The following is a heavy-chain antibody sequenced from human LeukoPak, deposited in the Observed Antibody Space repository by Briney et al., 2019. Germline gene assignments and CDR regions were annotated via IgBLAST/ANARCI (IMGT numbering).Heavy chain of an antibody. CDR1: GFTFDDYG. CDR3: ARLDYYDSSGYYQP. Sequence: GGSLRLSCAASGFTFDDYGMSWVRQAPGKGLDWVSGINWDGGSTGYADSVKGRFTISRDNAKNSLYLQMNSLRAEDTALYYCARLDYYDSSGYYQPWGQGTLFTVSS. CDR2: INWDGGST. V-gene: IGHV3-20*04. D-gene: IGHD3-22*01. J-gene: IGHJ5*02.